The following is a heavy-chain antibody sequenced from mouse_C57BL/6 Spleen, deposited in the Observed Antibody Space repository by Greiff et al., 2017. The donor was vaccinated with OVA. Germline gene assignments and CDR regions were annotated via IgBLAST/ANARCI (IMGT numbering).Heavy chain of an antibody. CDR3: TRDDSYCCDY. V-gene: IGHV5-9-1*02. CDR2: ISSGGDYI. Sequence: EVKLMESGEGLVKPGGSLKLSCAASGFTFSSYAMSWVRQTPEKRLEWVAYISSGGDYIYYADTVKGRFTISRDNARNTLYLQMSSLKSEDTAMYYCTRDDSYCCDYWGQGTTLTVSS. CDR1: GFTFSSYA. J-gene: IGHJ2*01. D-gene: IGHD3-2*01.